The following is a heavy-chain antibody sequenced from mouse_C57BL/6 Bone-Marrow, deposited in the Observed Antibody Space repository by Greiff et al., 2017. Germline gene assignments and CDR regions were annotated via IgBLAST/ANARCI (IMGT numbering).Heavy chain of an antibody. V-gene: IGHV1-64*01. D-gene: IGHD1-1*01. J-gene: IGHJ2*01. Sequence: QVQLQQPGAELVKPGASVTLSCKASGYTFTSYWMHWVKQRPGQGLEWIGMIHPNSGSTNYNEKFKSKATLTVDKSSSTAYIQLSSLTSEDSAVYYCARGYYGPDYWGQGTTLTVSS. CDR1: GYTFTSYW. CDR2: IHPNSGST. CDR3: ARGYYGPDY.